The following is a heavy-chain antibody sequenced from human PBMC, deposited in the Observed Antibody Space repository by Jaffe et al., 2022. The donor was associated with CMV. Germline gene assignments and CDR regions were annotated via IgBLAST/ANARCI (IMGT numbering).Heavy chain of an antibody. V-gene: IGHV4-39*01. CDR3: ARHTRTSDCSSTSCYANYYYYMDV. CDR1: GGSISSSSYY. D-gene: IGHD2-2*01. CDR2: IYYSGST. Sequence: QLQLQESGPGLVKPSETLSLTCTVSGGSISSSSYYWGWIRQPPGKGLEWIGSIYYSGSTYYNPSLKSRVTISVDTSKNQFSLKLSSVTAADTAVYYCARHTRTSDCSSTSCYANYYYYMDVWGKGTTVTVSS. J-gene: IGHJ6*03.